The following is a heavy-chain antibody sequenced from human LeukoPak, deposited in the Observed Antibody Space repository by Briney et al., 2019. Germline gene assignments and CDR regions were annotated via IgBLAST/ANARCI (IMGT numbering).Heavy chain of an antibody. J-gene: IGHJ3*01. D-gene: IGHD3-3*01. Sequence: PGGSLRLACAASGFTLSSYSMNWVRQAPGKGLEWVSSMSGNSIYIYYADAVKGRFTISRDNTNNSLYLQMNSLSAEDTGVYFCARGYDFWSGDYPSGWGQGTMVTVSS. CDR2: MSGNSIYI. V-gene: IGHV3-21*04. CDR1: GFTLSSYS. CDR3: ARGYDFWSGDYPSG.